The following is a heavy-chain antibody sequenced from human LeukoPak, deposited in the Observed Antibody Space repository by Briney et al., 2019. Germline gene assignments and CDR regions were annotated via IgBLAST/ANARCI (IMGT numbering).Heavy chain of an antibody. CDR3: AKGTLGYCSGSSCYPFDS. J-gene: IGHJ4*02. CDR1: GFTFSNYA. CDR2: ITNTGTAT. Sequence: PGGSLRLSCAASGFTFSNYAVSWVRQAPGKGLECVTVITNTGTATAYADSVKGRFTISRDNSKNTLYLQMNSLRAEDTAVYYCAKGTLGYCSGSSCYPFDSWGQGTLVTVSS. D-gene: IGHD2-15*01. V-gene: IGHV3-23*05.